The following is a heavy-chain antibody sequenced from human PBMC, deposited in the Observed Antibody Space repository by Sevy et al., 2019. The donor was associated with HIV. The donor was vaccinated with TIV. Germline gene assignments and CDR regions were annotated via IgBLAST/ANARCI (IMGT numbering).Heavy chain of an antibody. CDR1: GYTFTGYY. J-gene: IGHJ6*02. Sequence: ASVKVSCKASGYTFTGYYIHWVRQAPGQGLEWMGWINPNSGGKKYAQKFQGRVTITRDTTISTDYMEVSRLRSDDTAVFYCARDPGDCSSTTCYPSMDVWGQGTTVTVSS. D-gene: IGHD2-2*01. CDR2: INPNSGGK. V-gene: IGHV1-2*02. CDR3: ARDPGDCSSTTCYPSMDV.